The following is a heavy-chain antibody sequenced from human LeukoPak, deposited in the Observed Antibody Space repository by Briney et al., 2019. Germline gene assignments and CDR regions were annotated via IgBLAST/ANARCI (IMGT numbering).Heavy chain of an antibody. Sequence: GGSLRLSCAASGFTFSSYPMHWVRQAPGKGLEWVAVISYDGSNKYYADSVKGRFTISRDNSKNTLYLQMNSLRAEDTAVYYCASRHYDFGYYWGQGTLVTVSS. CDR2: ISYDGSNK. J-gene: IGHJ4*02. CDR3: ASRHYDFGYY. V-gene: IGHV3-30*04. D-gene: IGHD4-17*01. CDR1: GFTFSSYP.